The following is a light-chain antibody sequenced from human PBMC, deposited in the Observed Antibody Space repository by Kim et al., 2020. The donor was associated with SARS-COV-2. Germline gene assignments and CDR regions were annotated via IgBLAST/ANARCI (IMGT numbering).Light chain of an antibody. CDR3: QVWDSSTKGV. Sequence: VSPGQTASITCSGDKLGDKYICWYQQKPGQSPAPVIFQDTKRPSGIPERFSGSKSGNTATLTISGTQPTDEAYYYCQVWDSSTKGVFGGGTKVTVL. CDR2: QDT. V-gene: IGLV3-1*01. J-gene: IGLJ3*02. CDR1: KLGDKY.